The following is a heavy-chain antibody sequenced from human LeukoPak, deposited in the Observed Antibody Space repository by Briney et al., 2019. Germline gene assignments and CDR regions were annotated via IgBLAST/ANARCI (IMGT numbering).Heavy chain of an antibody. CDR1: GFTVSSNY. CDR3: AKPGAYYYYGMDV. Sequence: GGSLRLSCAASGFTVSSNYMSWVRQAPGKGLEWVSVIYSGGSTYYADSVKGRFTISRDNSKNTLYLQMNSLRAEDTAVYYCAKPGAYYYYGMDVWGQGTTVTVSS. CDR2: IYSGGST. J-gene: IGHJ6*02. V-gene: IGHV3-66*04.